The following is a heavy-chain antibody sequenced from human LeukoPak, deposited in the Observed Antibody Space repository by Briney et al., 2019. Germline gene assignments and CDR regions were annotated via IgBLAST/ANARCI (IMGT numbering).Heavy chain of an antibody. CDR3: ARVSLGNEPGSPQNYYYYGMDV. V-gene: IGHV3-21*04. CDR2: ISSSSSYI. Sequence: GSLRLSCAASGFTFSSYSMNWVRQAPGKGLEWVSSISSSSSYIYYADSVKGRFTISRDNAKNSLYLQMNSLRAEDTAVYYCARVSLGNEPGSPQNYYYYGMDVWGQGTTVTVSS. CDR1: GFTFSSYS. J-gene: IGHJ6*02.